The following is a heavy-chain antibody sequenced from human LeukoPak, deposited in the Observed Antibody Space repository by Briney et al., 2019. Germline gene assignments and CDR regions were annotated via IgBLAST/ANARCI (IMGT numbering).Heavy chain of an antibody. Sequence: PGGSLRLSCAASGFTFSSYSMNWVRQAPGKGLEWVSSISSSSSYIYYADSVKGRFTISRDNAKNSLYLQMNSLRAEDTAVYYCARDGNYYDSSGYVHFDYWGQGTLVTVSS. CDR3: ARDGNYYDSSGYVHFDY. D-gene: IGHD3-22*01. V-gene: IGHV3-21*01. CDR2: ISSSSSYI. CDR1: GFTFSSYS. J-gene: IGHJ4*02.